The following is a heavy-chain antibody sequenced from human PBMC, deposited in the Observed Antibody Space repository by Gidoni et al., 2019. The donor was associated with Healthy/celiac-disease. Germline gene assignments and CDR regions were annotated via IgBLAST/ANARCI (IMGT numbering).Heavy chain of an antibody. CDR3: ARGGAAAGPIAEYFQH. CDR2: ISSSSSTI. CDR1: GFTFSSYS. V-gene: IGHV3-48*01. D-gene: IGHD6-13*01. J-gene: IGHJ1*01. Sequence: VQLVESGGGLVQPGGSLSLSCAASGFTFSSYSMNWVRQAPGKGLSWVSYISSSSSTIYYADSVKGRFTNSRDNAQNSLYLQRNSLRAEDTAVYYCARGGAAAGPIAEYFQHWGQGTLVTVSS.